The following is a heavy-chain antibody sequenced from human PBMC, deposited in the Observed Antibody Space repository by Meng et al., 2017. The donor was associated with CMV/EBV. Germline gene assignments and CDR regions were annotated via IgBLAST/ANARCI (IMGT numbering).Heavy chain of an antibody. CDR3: SKNGGWLIEH. V-gene: IGHV3-7*01. J-gene: IGHJ1*01. D-gene: IGHD3-16*01. CDR1: GFTSRTYW. Sequence: GESLKISCVASGFTSRTYWMSWVRQAPGKGLEWVANMNQDGSHKYYVDSVKGRFTISADNAKNSLYLQTNSLRAEDTAVYYCSKNGGWLIEHWGQGTMVTVSS. CDR2: MNQDGSHK.